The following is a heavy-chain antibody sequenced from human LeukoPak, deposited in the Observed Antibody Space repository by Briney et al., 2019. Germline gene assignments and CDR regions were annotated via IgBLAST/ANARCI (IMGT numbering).Heavy chain of an antibody. J-gene: IGHJ4*02. CDR3: ARNLAGHFGGFYFDD. Sequence: KPSETLSLTCTVSGGSIRSYYWSWIRQPAGKGLEWIGHIYTSGGTNYNPSLKSRVTMSVDTSKNQFSLKLRSVTAADTAVYYCARNLAGHFGGFYFDDWGQGTLVTVSS. CDR2: IYTSGGT. V-gene: IGHV4-4*07. CDR1: GGSIRSYY. D-gene: IGHD2-21*01.